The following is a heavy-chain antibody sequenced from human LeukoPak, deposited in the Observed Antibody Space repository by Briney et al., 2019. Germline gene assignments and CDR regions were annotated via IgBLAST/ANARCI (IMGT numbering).Heavy chain of an antibody. J-gene: IGHJ4*02. CDR3: ARDGSPDYYGLGSYNY. CDR1: GFTFSSYS. CDR2: ISSSSSYI. Sequence: GGSLRLSCAASGFTFSSYSMNWVRQAPGKGLEWVSSISSSSSYIYYADSVKGRFTISRDNAKNSLYLQMNRLRAEDTAVYYCARDGSPDYYGLGSYNYWGQGTLITVSS. D-gene: IGHD3-10*01. V-gene: IGHV3-21*01.